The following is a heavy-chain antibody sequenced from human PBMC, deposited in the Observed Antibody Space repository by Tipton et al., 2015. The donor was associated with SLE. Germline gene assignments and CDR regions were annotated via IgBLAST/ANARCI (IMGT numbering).Heavy chain of an antibody. V-gene: IGHV3-21*01. CDR3: AAPIAAAATYYYYYGMDV. J-gene: IGHJ6*02. CDR1: GFTFSSYS. Sequence: GSLRLSCAASGFTFSSYSMNWVRQAPGKGLEWVSSISSSSSYIYYADSVKGRFTISRDNAKNSLYLQMNSLRAEDTAVYYCAAPIAAAATYYYYYGMDVWGQGTTVTVSS. CDR2: ISSSSSYI. D-gene: IGHD6-13*01.